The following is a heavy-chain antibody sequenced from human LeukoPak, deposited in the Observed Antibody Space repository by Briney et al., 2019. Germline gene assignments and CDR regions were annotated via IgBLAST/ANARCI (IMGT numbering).Heavy chain of an antibody. D-gene: IGHD5-12*01. Sequence: PGGSLRLSCAASGFTFSSYSMNWVRQAPGKGLEWIGEINHSGSTNYNPSLKSRVTISVDTSKNQFSLKLSSVTAADTAVYYWARIAVATAYNWFDPWGQGTLVTVSS. CDR2: INHSGST. CDR3: ARIAVATAYNWFDP. CDR1: GFTFSSYS. V-gene: IGHV4-34*01. J-gene: IGHJ5*02.